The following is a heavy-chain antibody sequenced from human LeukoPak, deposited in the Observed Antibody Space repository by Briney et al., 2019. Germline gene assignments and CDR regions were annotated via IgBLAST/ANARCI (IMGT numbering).Heavy chain of an antibody. CDR1: GGSISSGSYY. V-gene: IGHV4-61*02. CDR2: IYTSGST. D-gene: IGHD3-9*01. CDR3: ASYDILTGYYDYYYYGMDV. J-gene: IGHJ6*02. Sequence: SQTLSLTCTVSGGSISSGSYYWSWIRQPAGKGLEWIGRIYTSGSTNYNPSLKSRLTISVDTSKNQFSLKLSSVTAADTAVYYCASYDILTGYYDYYYYGMDVWGQGTTVTVSS.